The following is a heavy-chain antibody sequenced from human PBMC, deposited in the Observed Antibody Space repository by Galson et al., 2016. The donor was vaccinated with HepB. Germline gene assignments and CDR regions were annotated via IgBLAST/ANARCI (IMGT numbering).Heavy chain of an antibody. J-gene: IGHJ4*02. CDR3: VRGGSWFY. CDR2: IKPDGSEK. D-gene: IGHD6-13*01. CDR1: GFTFSDFW. V-gene: IGHV3-7*01. Sequence: GFTFSDFWMSWVRQAPGKGLEWVANIKPDGSEKNYVDSVKGRFTISRDNAKSSLYLQMNSLRVDDTDVYYCVRGGSWFYWGQGTLVTVSS.